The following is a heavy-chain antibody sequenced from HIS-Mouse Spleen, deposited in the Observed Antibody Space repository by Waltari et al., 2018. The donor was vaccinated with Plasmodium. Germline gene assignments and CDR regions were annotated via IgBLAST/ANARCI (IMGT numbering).Heavy chain of an antibody. CDR2: IKQDGSEK. V-gene: IGHV3-7*01. D-gene: IGHD6-13*01. CDR1: ASTFSSYL. J-gene: IGHJ2*01. Sequence: EVQLVESGGGLVQPGGSLRLSCAAYASTFSSYLMSWVRQAPGKGLEWVANIKQDGSEKYYVDSVKGRFTISRDNAKNSLYLQMNSLRAEDTAVYYCASSWYWYFDLWGRGTLVTVSS. CDR3: ASSWYWYFDL.